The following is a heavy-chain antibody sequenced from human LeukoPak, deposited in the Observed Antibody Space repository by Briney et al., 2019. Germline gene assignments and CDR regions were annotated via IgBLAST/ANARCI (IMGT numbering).Heavy chain of an antibody. CDR1: GFTFSSYA. D-gene: IGHD3-10*01. CDR3: AKNRLVRGTYYFDY. Sequence: GGSLRLSCAASGFTFSSYAMSWVRQAPGKGLEWVSAISGGGGSTYYADSVKGRFTISRDNSKNTLYLQMNSLRAEDTAVCYCAKNRLVRGTYYFDYWGQGTLVTVSS. V-gene: IGHV3-23*01. CDR2: ISGGGGST. J-gene: IGHJ4*02.